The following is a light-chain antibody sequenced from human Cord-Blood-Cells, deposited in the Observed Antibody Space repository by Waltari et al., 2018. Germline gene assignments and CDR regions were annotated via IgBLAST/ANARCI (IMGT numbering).Light chain of an antibody. CDR3: SSYTSSSTLV. J-gene: IGLJ1*01. Sequence: QSALTQPASVSGSPGQSITISCTGTSSHVGGYNHVPWYQQHPGKAPKLMIYEVSNRPAGVSNRCAGSKSGNTASLTISGLQAEDEADYYCSSYTSSSTLVFGTGTKVTVL. CDR1: SSHVGGYNH. CDR2: EVS. V-gene: IGLV2-14*01.